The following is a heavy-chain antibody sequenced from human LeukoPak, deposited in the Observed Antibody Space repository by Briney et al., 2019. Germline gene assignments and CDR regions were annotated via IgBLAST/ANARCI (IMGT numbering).Heavy chain of an antibody. CDR3: ARGWGDFDY. CDR2: IKQDESEK. Sequence: GGSLRLSCAASGFTFGGYWMTWVRQPPGKGLEWVANIKQDESEKHYVDSVKGRFTISRDNAQNSLYLQMNSLRAEDTAVYYCARGWGDFDYWGQGTLVTVSS. V-gene: IGHV3-7*04. J-gene: IGHJ4*02. CDR1: GFTFGGYW. D-gene: IGHD1-26*01.